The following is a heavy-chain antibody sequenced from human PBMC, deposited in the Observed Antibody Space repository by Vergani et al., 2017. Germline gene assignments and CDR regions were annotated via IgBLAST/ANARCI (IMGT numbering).Heavy chain of an antibody. CDR2: ISGSGGST. CDR3: AKANPRNSGYDYLYYYHAMDV. CDR1: GFTFNNYA. Sequence: EVQLSESGGDLVQPGGSLRLSCAASGFTFNNYAMNWVRQAPGKGLEWVSGISGSGGSTYYAGSVKGRFTISRDSSKNTLYLQMNSLSAGDTAVYYCAKANPRNSGYDYLYYYHAMDVWGQGTTVTVSS. V-gene: IGHV3-23*01. D-gene: IGHD5-12*01. J-gene: IGHJ6*02.